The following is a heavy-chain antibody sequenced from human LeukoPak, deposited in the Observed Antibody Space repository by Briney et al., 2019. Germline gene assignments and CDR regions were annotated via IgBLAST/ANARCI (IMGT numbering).Heavy chain of an antibody. V-gene: IGHV4-34*01. CDR3: ARDGDYGSGSYYMDV. CDR1: GESFSAYY. CDR2: INHSGRT. J-gene: IGHJ6*03. D-gene: IGHD3-10*01. Sequence: SETLSLTCAVYGESFSAYYWSWIRQPPGKGLEWIGEINHSGRTNYSPSLKSRVTISVDTSKTQFSLKLSSVTAADTAVYYCARDGDYGSGSYYMDVWGKGTTVTVSS.